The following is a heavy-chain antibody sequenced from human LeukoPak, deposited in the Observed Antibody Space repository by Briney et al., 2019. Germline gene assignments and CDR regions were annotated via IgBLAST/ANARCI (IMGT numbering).Heavy chain of an antibody. Sequence: GASLKDSCKASGETFTSYYMHWVGQDPGQGLEGVGIIIPSGDCESYAQKFQGRGTMTRDTATSTVYLELSSLRAEDTAVYYCASHYYDSSGYHAFDIWGQGTMVTVSS. J-gene: IGHJ3*02. CDR3: ASHYYDSSGYHAFDI. CDR1: GETFTSYY. D-gene: IGHD3-22*01. V-gene: IGHV1-46*01. CDR2: IIPSGDCE.